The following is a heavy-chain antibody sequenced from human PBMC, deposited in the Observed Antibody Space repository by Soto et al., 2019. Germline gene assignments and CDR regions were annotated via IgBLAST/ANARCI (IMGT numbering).Heavy chain of an antibody. CDR2: IVVGSGNT. J-gene: IGHJ3*02. CDR1: GGAFSSYA. CDR3: AAGHI. V-gene: IGHV1-58*02. Sequence: ASVKVSCKASGGAFSSYAISWVRQAPGQGLEWIGWIVVGSGNTNYAQKFQGRVTITRDMSTSTAYMELSSLRSEDTAVYYCAAGHIWGQGTMVTVSS.